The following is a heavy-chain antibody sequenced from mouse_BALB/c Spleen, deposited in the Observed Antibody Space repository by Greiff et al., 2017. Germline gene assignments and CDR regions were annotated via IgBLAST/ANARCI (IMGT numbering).Heavy chain of an antibody. CDR2: ISSGSSTI. D-gene: IGHD2-4*01. V-gene: IGHV5-17*02. CDR3: ARSGDYDGIAY. CDR1: GFTFSSFG. Sequence: EVKLMESGGGLVQPGGSRKLSCAASGFTFSSFGMHWVRQAPEKGLEWVAYISSGSSTIYYADTVKGRFTISRDNPKNTLFLQMTSLRSEDTAMYYCARSGDYDGIAYWGQGTLVTVSA. J-gene: IGHJ3*01.